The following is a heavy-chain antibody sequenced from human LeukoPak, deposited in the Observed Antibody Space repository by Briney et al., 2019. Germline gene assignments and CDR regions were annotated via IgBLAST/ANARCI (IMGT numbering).Heavy chain of an antibody. D-gene: IGHD3-9*01. Sequence: KPSETLSLTCTVSGGSISSYYWSWIRQPPGKGLEWIGYIYYSGSTNYNPSLKSRVTILVDTSKNQFSLKLSSVTAADTAVYYCARLQSILTGYYRGYYYYGMDVWGQGTTVTVSS. V-gene: IGHV4-59*08. CDR1: GGSISSYY. CDR3: ARLQSILTGYYRGYYYYGMDV. J-gene: IGHJ6*02. CDR2: IYYSGST.